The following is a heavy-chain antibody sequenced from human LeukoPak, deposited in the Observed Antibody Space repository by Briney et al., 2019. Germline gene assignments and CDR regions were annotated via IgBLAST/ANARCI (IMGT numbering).Heavy chain of an antibody. V-gene: IGHV3-66*01. Sequence: GGSLRLSCAASGFTVSSNYMSWVRQAPGKGLEWVSVIYSGGSTYYADSVKGRFTISRDNSKNTLYLQMNSLRAEDTAVYYCATGQPKTYYYGSGSYYYYWGQGTLVTVSS. CDR2: IYSGGST. J-gene: IGHJ4*02. CDR1: GFTVSSNY. D-gene: IGHD3-10*01. CDR3: ATGQPKTYYYGSGSYYYY.